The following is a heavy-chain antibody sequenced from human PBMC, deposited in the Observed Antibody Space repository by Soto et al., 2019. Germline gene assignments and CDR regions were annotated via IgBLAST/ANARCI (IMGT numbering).Heavy chain of an antibody. V-gene: IGHV4-59*01. CDR2: IYYSGST. D-gene: IGHD3-3*01. Sequence: LETLSLTCTVSGGSISRYYWSWIRQPPGKGLEWIGYIYYSGSTNYNPSLKSRVTISVDTSKNQFSLKLTSVTAADTAVYYCARDKHLEYYFDYWGQGTLVTVSS. CDR1: GGSISRYY. CDR3: ARDKHLEYYFDY. J-gene: IGHJ4*02.